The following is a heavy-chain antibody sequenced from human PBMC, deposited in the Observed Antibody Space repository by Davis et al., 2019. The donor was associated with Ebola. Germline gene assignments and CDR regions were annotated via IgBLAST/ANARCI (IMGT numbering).Heavy chain of an antibody. D-gene: IGHD6-6*01. V-gene: IGHV5-51*01. CDR3: ARRGYSASSGLDL. Sequence: GESLNFSCKGSGYICTNDLSGGVRQLPGKGLEWMGIIYPGDSDTTDSPSFQGHVTMSVDNSISTAYLQWSSLEVSDTAMYYCARRGYSASSGLDLWGPGTLVTVSS. J-gene: IGHJ5*02. CDR2: IYPGDSDT. CDR1: GYICTNDL.